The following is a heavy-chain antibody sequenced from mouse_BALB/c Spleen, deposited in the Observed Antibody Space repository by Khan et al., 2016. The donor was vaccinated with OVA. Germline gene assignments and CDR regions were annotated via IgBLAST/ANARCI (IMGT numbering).Heavy chain of an antibody. D-gene: IGHD2-10*01. CDR3: ARQPYYHYNIMDY. J-gene: IGHJ4*01. V-gene: IGHV2-6-1*01. CDR2: IWSDGTT. Sequence: VQLVESGPGLAAPSQSLSITCTISGFSLTTYGVHWVRQPPGKGLEWLVVIWSDGTTNYNSALKSRLTITKDNSQSQVFLKMNSIQTDDTAIYFCARQPYYHYNIMDYWGQGTSVTVSS. CDR1: GFSLTTYG.